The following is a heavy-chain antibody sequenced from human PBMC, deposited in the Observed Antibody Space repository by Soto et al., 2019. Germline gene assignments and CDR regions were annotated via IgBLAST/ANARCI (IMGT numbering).Heavy chain of an antibody. CDR2: IIPIFGTA. J-gene: IGHJ6*02. D-gene: IGHD3-10*01. CDR1: GGTFSSYA. CDR3: ARDSSGSRTHYYYYGMDV. V-gene: IGHV1-69*13. Sequence: GXSVKVSCKASGGTFSSYAISWVRQAPGQGLEWMGGIIPIFGTANYAQKFQGRVTITADESTSTAYMELSSLRSEDTAVYYCARDSSGSRTHYYYYGMDVWGQGTTVTVYS.